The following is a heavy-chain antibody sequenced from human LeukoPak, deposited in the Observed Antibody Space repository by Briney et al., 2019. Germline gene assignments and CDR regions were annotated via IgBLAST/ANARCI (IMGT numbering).Heavy chain of an antibody. CDR1: GFTFSSYA. J-gene: IGHJ4*02. D-gene: IGHD3-3*01. Sequence: GGSLRLSCAASGFTFSSYAMSWVRQAPGKGLEWVSGISGNGGSTYYVDSVKGRFTISRDNSKNTVYLQMNSLRAEDTAVYYCAKAFFGVEPFDYWGQGTLVTVSS. CDR2: ISGNGGST. V-gene: IGHV3-23*01. CDR3: AKAFFGVEPFDY.